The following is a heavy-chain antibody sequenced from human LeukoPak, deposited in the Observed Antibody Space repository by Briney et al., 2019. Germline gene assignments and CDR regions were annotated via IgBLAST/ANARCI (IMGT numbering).Heavy chain of an antibody. D-gene: IGHD3-3*01. Sequence: SETLSLTCTVSGGSISSYYWSWIRQPPGKGLEWIGYIYYSGSTNYNPSLKSRVTISVDTSKNQFSLKLSSVTAADTAVYYCASSERGFLGANTYYFDYWGQGTLVTVSS. J-gene: IGHJ4*02. CDR2: IYYSGST. V-gene: IGHV4-59*01. CDR1: GGSISSYY. CDR3: ASSERGFLGANTYYFDY.